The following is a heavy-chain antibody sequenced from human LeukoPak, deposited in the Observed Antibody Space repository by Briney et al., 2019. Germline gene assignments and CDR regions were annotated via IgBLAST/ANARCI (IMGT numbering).Heavy chain of an antibody. CDR3: ARVGMDYDILTGYYDD. CDR1: GGSISSSSYY. D-gene: IGHD3-9*01. V-gene: IGHV4-39*07. Sequence: SETLSLTCTVSGGSISSSSYYWGWIRQPPGKGLEWIGSIYYSGSTYYNPSLKSRVTISVDTSKNQFSLKLSSVTAADTAVYYCARVGMDYDILTGYYDDWGQGTLVTVSS. CDR2: IYYSGST. J-gene: IGHJ4*02.